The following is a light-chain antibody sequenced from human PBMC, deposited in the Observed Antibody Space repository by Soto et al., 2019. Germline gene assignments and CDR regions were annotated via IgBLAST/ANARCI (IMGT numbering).Light chain of an antibody. CDR3: QQYNNWPWT. J-gene: IGKJ1*01. CDR2: GAS. Sequence: EILMTQSPATLSVSPGERATLSCRASQSVSNNLAWYQQNPGQAPRLLFYGASTRATGIPARFSGSGSGTDFTLTIHSLKSADFAVYYCQQYNNWPWTFGQGTKVDIK. CDR1: QSVSNN. V-gene: IGKV3-15*01.